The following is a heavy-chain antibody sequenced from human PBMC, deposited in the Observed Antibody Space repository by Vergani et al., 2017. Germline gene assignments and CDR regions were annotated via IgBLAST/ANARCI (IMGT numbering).Heavy chain of an antibody. CDR2: VFHSGSA. D-gene: IGHD2-21*01. V-gene: IGHV4-38-2*02. Sequence: QVQLQESGPGLVKPSETLSLTCSVSGYSISRGYYWGWIRQPPGKGLEWIATVFHSGSAYYTPSLRRRVTISVETSKNQFSLRLTTLTAADTAVYYCARSQGDYWYFDLWGPGSLVTVSS. J-gene: IGHJ2*01. CDR1: GYSISRGYY. CDR3: ARSQGDYWYFDL.